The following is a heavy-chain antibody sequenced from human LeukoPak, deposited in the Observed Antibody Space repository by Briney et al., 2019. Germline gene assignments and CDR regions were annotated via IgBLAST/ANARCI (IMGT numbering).Heavy chain of an antibody. J-gene: IGHJ4*02. D-gene: IGHD3-22*01. CDR2: IYGDGRI. V-gene: IGHV3-53*01. Sequence: PGGSLRLSCAASGFTVTSNYMSWVRQAPGKGLEWVSVIYGDGRIHYADSVKGRFTISRDNAKNSLYLQMNSLRAEDTALYYCARGTDYYDSSGLYYFDYWGQGTLVTVSS. CDR3: ARGTDYYDSSGLYYFDY. CDR1: GFTVTSNY.